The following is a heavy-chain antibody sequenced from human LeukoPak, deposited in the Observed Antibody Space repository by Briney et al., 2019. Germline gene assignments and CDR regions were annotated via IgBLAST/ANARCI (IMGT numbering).Heavy chain of an antibody. Sequence: SETLSLTCAVYGGSFSGCYWNWIRQPPGKGLEWIGEINHSGSTNYNPSLKSRVTISVDTSKNQFSLKLSSVTAADTAVYYCVRGAVERYSNYGDWGQGTLVTVSS. V-gene: IGHV4-34*01. CDR3: VRGAVERYSNYGD. J-gene: IGHJ4*02. CDR2: INHSGST. D-gene: IGHD4-11*01. CDR1: GGSFSGCY.